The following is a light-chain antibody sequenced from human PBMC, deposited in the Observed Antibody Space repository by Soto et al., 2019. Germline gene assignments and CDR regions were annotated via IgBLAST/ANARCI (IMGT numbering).Light chain of an antibody. Sequence: EIVMTQSPATLSVSPGERATLSCRAGQGVTTNFAWYQQKSGQSPRLLIYGASTRATGIPARFSGSGSGTEFTLTISSLQSEDFAVYYCQQYNNWWTFGQGTKVDIK. J-gene: IGKJ1*01. V-gene: IGKV3-15*01. CDR1: QGVTTN. CDR2: GAS. CDR3: QQYNNWWT.